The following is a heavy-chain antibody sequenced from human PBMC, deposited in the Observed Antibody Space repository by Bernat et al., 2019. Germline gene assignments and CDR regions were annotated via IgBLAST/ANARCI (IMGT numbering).Heavy chain of an antibody. D-gene: IGHD2-8*01. V-gene: IGHV5-51*01. CDR2: IYSGDSEI. CDR1: GYSFMNYW. CDR3: ARHTTGINDY. J-gene: IGHJ4*02. Sequence: EVQLVQSGAEVKKPGESLKISCKGSGYSFMNYWIAWLRQMPGKGLEWMGVIYSGDSEIRYSPSFQGQVTISADTSISTAYLQWSSLRASDTAMYYCARHTTGINDYWGQGTLVTVSS.